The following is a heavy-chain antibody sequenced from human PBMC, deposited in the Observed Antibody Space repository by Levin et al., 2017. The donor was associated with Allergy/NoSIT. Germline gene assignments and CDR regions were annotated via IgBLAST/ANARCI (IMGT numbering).Heavy chain of an antibody. Sequence: GGSLRLSCAASGFTFSSYGMHWVRQAPGKGLEWVAVISYDGSNKYYADSVKGRFTISRDNFKNTLYLQMNSLRAEDTAVYYCAKDRVVVVPAAMEFDYWGQGTLVTVSS. V-gene: IGHV3-30*18. D-gene: IGHD2-2*01. CDR1: GFTFSSYG. CDR3: AKDRVVVVPAAMEFDY. CDR2: ISYDGSNK. J-gene: IGHJ4*02.